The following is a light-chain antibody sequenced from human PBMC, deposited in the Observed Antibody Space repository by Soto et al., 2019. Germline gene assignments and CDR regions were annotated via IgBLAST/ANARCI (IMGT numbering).Light chain of an antibody. J-gene: IGKJ1*01. CDR2: GAS. Sequence: EIVMTQSPATLSVSPGERATLSCRASQSVSSNLAWYQQKPGQASRLLIYGASTRATGIPDRFSGSGSGTEFTLTISRLKSEDLAVYYCQQYNNWPRGTGGQGNKVAI. CDR1: QSVSSN. CDR3: QQYNNWPRGT. V-gene: IGKV3-15*01.